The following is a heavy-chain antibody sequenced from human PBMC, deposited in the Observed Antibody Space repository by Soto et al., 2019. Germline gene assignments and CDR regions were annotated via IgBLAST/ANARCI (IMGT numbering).Heavy chain of an antibody. CDR1: GDSISSGYY. Sequence: SETLSLTCAVSGDSISSGYYWAWIRQPPGKGLEWIGSIYHSGTTYYNPSLKSRVTISVDTSKNQFSLRLSSVTAADSAVYYCARTENVGYYPYLGQGNLVT. J-gene: IGHJ4*02. CDR2: IYHSGTT. V-gene: IGHV4-38-2*01. CDR3: ARTENVGYYPY. D-gene: IGHD2-21*01.